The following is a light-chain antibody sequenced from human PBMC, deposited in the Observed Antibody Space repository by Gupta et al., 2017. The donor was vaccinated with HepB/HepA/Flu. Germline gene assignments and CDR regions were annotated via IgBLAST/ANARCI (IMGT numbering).Light chain of an antibody. J-gene: IGLJ3*02. Sequence: QSVVTQPPSVSEAPRQRVTISCSRSWSNIADNTVNWYQQLPGKAPKLLIYYDDLLPSGVSDRFSGSKSGTSASLTISGLQSEDEADYYCAAWDDSLNGLVFGGGTKLTVL. CDR1: WSNIADNT. CDR3: AAWDDSLNGLV. V-gene: IGLV1-36*01. CDR2: YDD.